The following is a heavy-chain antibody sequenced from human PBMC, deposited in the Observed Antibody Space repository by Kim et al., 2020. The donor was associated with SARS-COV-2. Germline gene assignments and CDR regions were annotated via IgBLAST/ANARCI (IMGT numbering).Heavy chain of an antibody. CDR2: IYYSGST. CDR3: ARGRSWYYYPSLHAFDI. D-gene: IGHD3-10*01. J-gene: IGHJ3*02. CDR1: GGSISSYY. V-gene: IGHV4-59*13. Sequence: SETLSLTCTVSGGSISSYYWSWIRQPPGKGLEWIGYIYYSGSTNYNPSLKSRVTISVDTSKNQFSLKLSSVTAADTAVYYCARGRSWYYYPSLHAFDIWGQGTMVTVSS.